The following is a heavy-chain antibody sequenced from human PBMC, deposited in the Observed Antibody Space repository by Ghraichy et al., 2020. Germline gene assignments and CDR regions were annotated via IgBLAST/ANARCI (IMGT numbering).Heavy chain of an antibody. CDR3: AKHVVDGTRAFDM. V-gene: IGHV3-23*01. CDR1: GFTFTSYA. Sequence: LSLTCAASGFTFTSYAMSWVRQAPGKGLDWVSAIGRVGDIYYADSVKGRFTISRDNSKSTVYLQMNSLRAEDAALYYCAKHVVDGTRAFDMWGQGTMVTVSS. D-gene: IGHD2-15*01. J-gene: IGHJ3*02. CDR2: IGRVGDI.